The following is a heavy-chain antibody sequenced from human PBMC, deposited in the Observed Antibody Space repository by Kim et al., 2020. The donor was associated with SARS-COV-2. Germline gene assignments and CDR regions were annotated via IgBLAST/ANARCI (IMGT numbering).Heavy chain of an antibody. Sequence: SETLSLTCTVSGGSISSYYWSWIRQPPGKGLEWIGYIYYSGSTNYNPSLKSRVTISVDTSKNQSSLKLSSVTAADTAVYYCSRMGIAAASLTTYYYYYG. D-gene: IGHD6-13*01. CDR2: IYYSGST. CDR3: SRMGIAAASLTTYYYYYG. V-gene: IGHV4-59*01. J-gene: IGHJ6*01. CDR1: GGSISSYY.